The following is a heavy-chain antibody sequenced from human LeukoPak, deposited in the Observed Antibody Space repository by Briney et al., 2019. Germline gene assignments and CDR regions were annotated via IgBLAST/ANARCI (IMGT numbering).Heavy chain of an antibody. D-gene: IGHD4-17*01. V-gene: IGHV4-38-2*01. CDR2: MFHSGDT. J-gene: IGHJ4*02. CDR3: AKVGAYGDYARHDY. CDR1: GYSISSGSY. Sequence: SETLSLTCAASGYSISSGSYWGWIRQPPGKGLEWIGNMFHSGDTYHNPSLKSRVTISAYTSKNQFSLKLTSVTAADTAVYYCAKVGAYGDYARHDYWGQGTLVTVSS.